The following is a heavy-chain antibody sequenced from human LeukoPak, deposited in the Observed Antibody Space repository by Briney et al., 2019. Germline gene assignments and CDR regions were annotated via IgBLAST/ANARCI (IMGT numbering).Heavy chain of an antibody. CDR1: GGTFSSYA. CDR3: ARAPTSTVIYGMDV. D-gene: IGHD3-16*02. J-gene: IGHJ6*02. CDR2: IIPIFGTA. Sequence: ASVKVSCKASGGTFSSYAISWVRQAPGQGLEWMGGIIPIFGTANYAQKFQGRVTITADESTSTAYMGLSSLRSEDTAVYYCARAPTSTVIYGMDVWGQGTTVTVSS. V-gene: IGHV1-69*13.